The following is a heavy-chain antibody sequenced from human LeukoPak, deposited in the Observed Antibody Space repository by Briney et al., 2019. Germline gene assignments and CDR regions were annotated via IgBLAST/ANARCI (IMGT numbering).Heavy chain of an antibody. J-gene: IGHJ4*02. CDR2: IFGSGGIS. V-gene: IGHV3-23*01. CDR3: AKTTTGYSSGRYPAWPIDY. D-gene: IGHD2-15*01. Sequence: GGSLRLSRAASGFTFGSYAMYWVRQAPGKGLEWGSGIFGSGGISHYADSVKGRFTISRDNSKNTVYLEMDSLRAEDTATYYCAKTTTGYSSGRYPAWPIDYWGQGTLVTVSS. CDR1: GFTFGSYA.